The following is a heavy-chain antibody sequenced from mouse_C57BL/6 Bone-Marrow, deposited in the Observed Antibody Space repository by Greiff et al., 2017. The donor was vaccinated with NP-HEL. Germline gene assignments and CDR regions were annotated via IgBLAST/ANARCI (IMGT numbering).Heavy chain of an antibody. Sequence: VKLVESGPGLVQPSQSLSITCTVSGFSLTSYGVHWVRQSPGKGLEWLGVIWSGGSTDYNAAFISRLSISKDNSKSQVFFKMNSLQADDTAIYYCARIPYSNAFAYWGQGTLVTVSA. D-gene: IGHD2-5*01. J-gene: IGHJ3*01. V-gene: IGHV2-2*01. CDR2: IWSGGST. CDR1: GFSLTSYG. CDR3: ARIPYSNAFAY.